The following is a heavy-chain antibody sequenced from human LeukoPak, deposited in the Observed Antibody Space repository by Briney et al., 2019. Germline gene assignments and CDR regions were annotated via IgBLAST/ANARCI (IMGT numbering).Heavy chain of an antibody. CDR1: GFTFSSYA. CDR2: ISGSGGST. D-gene: IGHD6-13*01. CDR3: AKSNPYSSSWYGSVSRPSDY. Sequence: GGSLRLSYAASGFTFSSYAMSWVRQAPGKGLEWVSAISGSGGSTYYADSVKGRFTISRDNSKNTLYLQMNSLRAEDTAVYYCAKSNPYSSSWYGSVSRPSDYWGQGTLVTVSS. V-gene: IGHV3-23*01. J-gene: IGHJ4*02.